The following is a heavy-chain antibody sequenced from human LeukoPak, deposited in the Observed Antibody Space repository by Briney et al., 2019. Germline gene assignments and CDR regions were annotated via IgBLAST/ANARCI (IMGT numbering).Heavy chain of an antibody. Sequence: GGSLRLSCAASGFTVSSNYMSWVRQAPGKGLEWVSVIYSGGSTYYADSVKGRFTISRDNSKNTLYLQMNSLRAEDTAVYYCAAGRNCPTCYLPDYWGRGTQVTVFS. D-gene: IGHD2-2*01. CDR3: AAGRNCPTCYLPDY. V-gene: IGHV3-53*01. CDR2: IYSGGST. CDR1: GFTVSSNY. J-gene: IGHJ4*02.